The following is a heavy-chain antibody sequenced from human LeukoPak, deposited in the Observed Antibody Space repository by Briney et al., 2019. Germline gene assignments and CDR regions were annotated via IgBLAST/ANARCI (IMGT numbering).Heavy chain of an antibody. CDR3: ARRFDC. CDR1: GGSISSYY. V-gene: IGHV4-59*08. J-gene: IGHJ4*02. Sequence: SETLSLTCTVSGGSISSYYWSWIRQPPGKGLEWIGYIYYSGSTNYNPSLKSRVTISVDTSKNQFSLKLSSVTAADTAVYYCARRFDCWGQGTLVTVSS. CDR2: IYYSGST.